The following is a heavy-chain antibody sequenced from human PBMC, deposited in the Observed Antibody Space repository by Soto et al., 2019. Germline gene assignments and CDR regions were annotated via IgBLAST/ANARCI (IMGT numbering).Heavy chain of an antibody. CDR2: IYYSGST. Sequence: SETLSLTCTVSGGSISSYYWSWIRQPPGKGLEWIGYIYYSGSTNYNPSLKSRVTISVDTSKNQFSLKLSSVTAADTAVYYCARGSVYLGSTSCYPFDYWGQGTLVTVSS. D-gene: IGHD2-2*01. V-gene: IGHV4-59*01. CDR1: GGSISSYY. CDR3: ARGSVYLGSTSCYPFDY. J-gene: IGHJ4*02.